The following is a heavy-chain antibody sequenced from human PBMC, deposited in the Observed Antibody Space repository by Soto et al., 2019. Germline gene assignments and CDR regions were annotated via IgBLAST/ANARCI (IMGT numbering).Heavy chain of an antibody. D-gene: IGHD6-13*01. CDR1: GYTFTGYY. Sequence: GASVKVSCKASGYTFTGYYMHWVRQAPGQGLEWMGWINPNSGGTNYAQKFQGWVTMTRDTSISTAYMELSRLRSDDTAVYYCARESIEAAKGCYGMDVWGQGTTVTVSS. J-gene: IGHJ6*02. CDR3: ARESIEAAKGCYGMDV. V-gene: IGHV1-2*04. CDR2: INPNSGGT.